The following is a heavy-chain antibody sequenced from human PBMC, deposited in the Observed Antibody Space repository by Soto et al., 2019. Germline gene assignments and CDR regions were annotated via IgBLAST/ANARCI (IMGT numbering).Heavy chain of an antibody. Sequence: GGSLRLSCAASGFTFSSYAMSWVRQAPGKGLEWVSAISGSGGSTYYADSVKGRFTISRDNSKNTLYLQMNSLRAEDTAVYYCARLLGRSYSFRHHYALDVWGQGTTVTVS. J-gene: IGHJ6*02. D-gene: IGHD3-16*01. CDR2: ISGSGGST. CDR3: ARLLGRSYSFRHHYALDV. CDR1: GFTFSSYA. V-gene: IGHV3-23*01.